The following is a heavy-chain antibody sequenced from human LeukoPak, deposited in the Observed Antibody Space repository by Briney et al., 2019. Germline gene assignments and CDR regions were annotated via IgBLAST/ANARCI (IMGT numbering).Heavy chain of an antibody. Sequence: SETLSLTCTVSGGSITSYSWSWIRQTPGKGLEWIGHIHVIGSTNYHPSLESRVTISVDTSKNHFSLRLSSVTAANTAVYYCARRLYSSGYSDTFDIWGQGVKVTVSS. CDR1: GGSITSYS. J-gene: IGHJ3*02. CDR3: ARRLYSSGYSDTFDI. CDR2: IHVIGST. D-gene: IGHD3-22*01. V-gene: IGHV4-4*09.